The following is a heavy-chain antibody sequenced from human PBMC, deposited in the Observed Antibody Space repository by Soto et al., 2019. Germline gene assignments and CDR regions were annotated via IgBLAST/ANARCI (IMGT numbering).Heavy chain of an antibody. Sequence: SVKVSCKASGGAFSSYAISWVRQAPGQGLEWMGGIIPIFGTANYAQKFQGRVTITADESTSTAYMELSSLRSEDTAVYYCARGREIVVLVAATLPLYYYYGMDVWGQGTTVTGSS. V-gene: IGHV1-69*13. J-gene: IGHJ6*02. CDR1: GGAFSSYA. D-gene: IGHD2-15*01. CDR2: IIPIFGTA. CDR3: ARGREIVVLVAATLPLYYYYGMDV.